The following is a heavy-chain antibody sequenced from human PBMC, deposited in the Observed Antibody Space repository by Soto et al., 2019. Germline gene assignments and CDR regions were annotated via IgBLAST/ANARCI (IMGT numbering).Heavy chain of an antibody. CDR3: ASSPRRFLEWLFPT. Sequence: SGTLFLTWTVSGGSSNTYYWSWIRQPPGKRLEWIGYIHYSEVTNSNPSLKSRVTLSLDTSKNQFSLNLNSVTAADTAVYSCASSPRRFLEWLFPTWGQGTLVTVS. J-gene: IGHJ5*01. V-gene: IGHV4-59*01. CDR1: GGSSNTYY. CDR2: IHYSEVT. D-gene: IGHD3-3*01.